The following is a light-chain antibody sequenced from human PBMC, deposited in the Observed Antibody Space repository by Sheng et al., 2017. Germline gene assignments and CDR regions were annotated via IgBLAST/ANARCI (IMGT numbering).Light chain of an antibody. J-gene: IGKJ1*01. Sequence: VLTQSPGTLSLTPGERATLSCRASQSVSSGYLAWYQQKPGQAPRLLIYRASSRATGIPDRFSGSGSGTDFTLTVSRLEPEDSAVYYCQQYGSSPQTFGQGTKVEIK. CDR3: QQYGSSPQT. V-gene: IGKV3-20*01. CDR2: RAS. CDR1: QSVSSGY.